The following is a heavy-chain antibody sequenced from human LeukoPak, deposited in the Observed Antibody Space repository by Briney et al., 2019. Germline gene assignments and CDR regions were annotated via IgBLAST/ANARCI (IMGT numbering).Heavy chain of an antibody. J-gene: IGHJ4*02. D-gene: IGHD6-13*01. V-gene: IGHV4-39*01. CDR2: IYYSGST. CDR1: GGSIIGSTYY. Sequence: SETLSLTCTVSGGSIIGSTYYWGWIRQPPGKGLEWIGSIYYSGSTYYNPSLKSRVTISVDTSKNQFSLKLSSVTAADTAVYYCASIAAAGNEWGQGTLVTVSS. CDR3: ASIAAAGNE.